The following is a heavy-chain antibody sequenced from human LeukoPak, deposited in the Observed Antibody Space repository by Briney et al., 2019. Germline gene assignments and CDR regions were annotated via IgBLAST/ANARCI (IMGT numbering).Heavy chain of an antibody. CDR3: ARHQCSGTRCYNFYFYGMDV. V-gene: IGHV4-39*01. CDR1: GGSITSSIDY. D-gene: IGHD2-2*02. CDR2: IYYSTST. J-gene: IGHJ6*02. Sequence: SETLSLTCTVSGGSITSSIDYRGWVRQPPGKGLEWIATIYYSTSTQYNPSLKSRATMSVDTSKNQFSLKLSSMTAADTAVYYCARHQCSGTRCYNFYFYGMDVWGQGTTVTVSS.